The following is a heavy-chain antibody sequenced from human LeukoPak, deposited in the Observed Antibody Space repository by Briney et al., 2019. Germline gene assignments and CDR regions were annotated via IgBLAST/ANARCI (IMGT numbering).Heavy chain of an antibody. CDR1: GGSFGTNY. Sequence: SETLSLTCTVSGGSFGTNYWSWIRQPPGKGLEWIGYIYYSGSTNYNPSLKSRVTILVDTSKNQFSLKLSSVTAADTAVYYCAKDRSDAFDIWGQGTMVTVSS. CDR2: IYYSGST. D-gene: IGHD1-26*01. CDR3: AKDRSDAFDI. J-gene: IGHJ3*02. V-gene: IGHV4-59*01.